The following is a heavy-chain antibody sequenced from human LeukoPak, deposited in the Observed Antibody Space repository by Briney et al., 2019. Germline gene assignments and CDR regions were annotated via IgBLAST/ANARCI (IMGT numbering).Heavy chain of an antibody. Sequence: SETLSLTCTVSGGSISSGGYYWSWIRQPPGKGLEWIGYIYHSGSTYYNPSLKSRVTISVDRSKNQFSLKLSSVTAADTAVYYCARDVEQLGPGGYYYYGMDVWGQGTTVTVSS. D-gene: IGHD6-13*01. CDR1: GGSISSGGYY. V-gene: IGHV4-30-2*01. J-gene: IGHJ6*02. CDR3: ARDVEQLGPGGYYYYGMDV. CDR2: IYHSGST.